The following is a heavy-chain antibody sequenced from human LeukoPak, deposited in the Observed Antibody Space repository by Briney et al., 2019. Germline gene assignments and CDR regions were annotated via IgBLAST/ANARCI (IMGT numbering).Heavy chain of an antibody. J-gene: IGHJ4*02. CDR2: ISSSSSYI. D-gene: IGHD5-12*01. CDR3: ASQGSGYDSPIDH. Sequence: GGSLRLSCAASGFTFSSYAMNWVRQAPGKGLEWVSSISSSSSYIYYADSVKGRFTISRDNARNSLYLQMNSLRAEDTAVYYCASQGSGYDSPIDHWGQGTLVTVSS. CDR1: GFTFSSYA. V-gene: IGHV3-21*01.